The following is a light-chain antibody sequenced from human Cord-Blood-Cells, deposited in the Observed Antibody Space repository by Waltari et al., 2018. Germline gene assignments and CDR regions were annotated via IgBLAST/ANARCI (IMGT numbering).Light chain of an antibody. V-gene: IGLV2-14*01. CDR1: SSDVGGYNY. J-gene: IGLJ1*01. Sequence: QSALTQPASVSGSPGQSITISCTGTSSDVGGYNYVSWYQQHPGKAPKLMIYDVSTRPSGVSNRFSGPKSGNTASLTISGLQAEDEADYYCSSYTSSSTLYVFGTGTKVTVL. CDR2: DVS. CDR3: SSYTSSSTLYV.